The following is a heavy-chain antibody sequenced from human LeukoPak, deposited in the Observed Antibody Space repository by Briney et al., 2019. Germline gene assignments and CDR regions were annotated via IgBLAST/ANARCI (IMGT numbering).Heavy chain of an antibody. J-gene: IGHJ3*02. CDR3: AKMSGYCSSTSCYSSAFDI. V-gene: IGHV3-30*02. CDR1: GFTFSSYG. CDR2: IRYVGSNK. Sequence: GGSLRLSCAASGFTFSSYGMHWVRKAPGKGLEGVAFIRYVGSNKYYADSVKGRFTISRDNSKNTLYLQMNGLRAEDTAVYYCAKMSGYCSSTSCYSSAFDIWGQGTMVTVSS. D-gene: IGHD2-2*02.